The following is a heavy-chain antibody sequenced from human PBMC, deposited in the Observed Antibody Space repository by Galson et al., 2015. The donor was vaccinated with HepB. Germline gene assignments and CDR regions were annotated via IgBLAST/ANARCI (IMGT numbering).Heavy chain of an antibody. Sequence: SVKVSCKASGGTFSSYAFSWVRQAPGQGLEWMGGIIPMFGTANYAQKFQGRVTIIADESTSTAYMDLSSLRSEDTAVYYCAAKSRRTVVLPAGPPDYGMDDLAPEILVSNFDCWGQGSLVIVSS. D-gene: IGHD2-2*01. CDR2: IIPMFGTA. V-gene: IGHV1-69*13. CDR1: GGTFSSYA. J-gene: IGHJ4*02. CDR3: AAKSRRTVVLPAGPPDYGMDDLAPEILVSNFDC.